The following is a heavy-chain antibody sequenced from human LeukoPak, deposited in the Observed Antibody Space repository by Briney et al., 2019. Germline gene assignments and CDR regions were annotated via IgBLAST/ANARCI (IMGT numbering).Heavy chain of an antibody. CDR1: GGTFSSYA. J-gene: IGHJ3*02. V-gene: IGHV1-69*05. D-gene: IGHD3-10*01. CDR2: IIPIFGTA. Sequence: SVKVSCKASGGTFSSYAISWVRQAHGQGLEWMGGIIPIFGTANYAQKFQGRVTITTDESTNTAYMELSSLRSEDTAVYYCARDRSLWFGELLSQDAFDIWGQGTMVTVSS. CDR3: ARDRSLWFGELLSQDAFDI.